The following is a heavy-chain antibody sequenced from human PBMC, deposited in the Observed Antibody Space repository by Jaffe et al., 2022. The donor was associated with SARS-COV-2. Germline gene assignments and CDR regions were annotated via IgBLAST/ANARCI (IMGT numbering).Heavy chain of an antibody. V-gene: IGHV4-31*03. Sequence: QVQLQESGPGLVKPSQTLSLTCTVSGGSISSGGYYWSWIRQHPGKGLEWIGYIYYSGSTYYNPSLKSRVTISVDTSKNQFSLKLSSVTAADTAVYYCARVHATDYDILTGQGGYFDYWGQGTLVTVSS. CDR3: ARVHATDYDILTGQGGYFDY. D-gene: IGHD3-9*01. CDR2: IYYSGST. J-gene: IGHJ4*02. CDR1: GGSISSGGYY.